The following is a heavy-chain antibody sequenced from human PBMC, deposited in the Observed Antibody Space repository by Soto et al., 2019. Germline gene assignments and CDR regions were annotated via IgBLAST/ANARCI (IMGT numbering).Heavy chain of an antibody. CDR1: GLIFSDYH. J-gene: IGHJ6*02. CDR3: AMLGGWSGGSSGMDV. Sequence: EVQLVESGGGLVQPGGSLRLSCAASGLIFSDYHMDWVRQAPGKGLEWVGRIRRRANSYTTEYAASVKGRFTISRDDSKNSLYLQMNSLKSEDTGVYYCAMLGGWSGGSSGMDVWGQGTRVTVSS. CDR2: IRRRANSYTT. D-gene: IGHD6-19*01. V-gene: IGHV3-72*01.